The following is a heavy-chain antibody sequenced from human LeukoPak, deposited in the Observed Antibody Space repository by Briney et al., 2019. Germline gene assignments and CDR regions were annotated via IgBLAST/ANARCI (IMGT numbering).Heavy chain of an antibody. V-gene: IGHV3-30-3*01. CDR2: ISYDGSNK. Sequence: GGFLRLSCAASGFTFSSYAMHWVRQAPGKGLEWVAVISYDGSNKYYADSVKGRFTISRDNSKNTLYLQMNSLRAEDTAVYYCAREGWSSCLDYWGQGTLVTVSS. CDR1: GFTFSSYA. J-gene: IGHJ4*02. CDR3: AREGWSSCLDY. D-gene: IGHD6-13*01.